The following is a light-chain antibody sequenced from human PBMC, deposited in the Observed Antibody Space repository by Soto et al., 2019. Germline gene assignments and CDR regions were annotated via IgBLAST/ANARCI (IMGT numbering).Light chain of an antibody. V-gene: IGKV1-5*03. CDR3: QQYSFYAT. CDR1: QTISSW. J-gene: IGKJ1*01. CDR2: KAS. Sequence: DIQMTQSPSTLSASVGDRVTITCRASQTISSWLAWYQQKPGKAPELLIYKASTLESGVPSRFSGSGSGTDFTLTVTSLQPEDFATYYCQQYSFYATFGQGTKVEI.